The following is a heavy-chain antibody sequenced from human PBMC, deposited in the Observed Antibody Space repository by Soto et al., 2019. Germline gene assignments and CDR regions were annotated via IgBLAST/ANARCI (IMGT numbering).Heavy chain of an antibody. CDR2: ISGSGGST. D-gene: IGHD4-17*01. CDR1: GFTFSSYA. Sequence: QSGGSLRLSCAASGFTFSSYAMSWVRQAPGKGLEWVSAISGSGGSTYYADSVKGRFTISRDNSKNTLYLQMNSLRAEDTAVYYCAKDPVDLYTDDYGDYAVWFDPWGQGTLVTVSS. V-gene: IGHV3-23*01. CDR3: AKDPVDLYTDDYGDYAVWFDP. J-gene: IGHJ5*02.